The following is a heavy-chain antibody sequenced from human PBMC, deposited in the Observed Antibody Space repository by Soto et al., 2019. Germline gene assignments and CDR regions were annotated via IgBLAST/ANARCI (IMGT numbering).Heavy chain of an antibody. D-gene: IGHD6-13*01. J-gene: IGHJ4*02. CDR1: GFTFSSYA. CDR2: ISSNGGST. Sequence: LRLSCSASGFTFSSYAMHWVRQAPGKGLEYVSAISSNGGSTYYADSVKGRFTISRDNSKNTLYLQMSSLRAEDTAVYYCVKGVAAGTFDYFDYWGQGTLVTVSS. CDR3: VKGVAAGTFDYFDY. V-gene: IGHV3-64D*06.